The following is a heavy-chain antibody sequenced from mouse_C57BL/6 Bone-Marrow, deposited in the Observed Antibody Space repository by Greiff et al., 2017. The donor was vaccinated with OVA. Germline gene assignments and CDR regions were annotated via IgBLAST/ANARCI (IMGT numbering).Heavy chain of an antibody. CDR1: GYTFTRYW. D-gene: IGHD1-1*01. CDR2: INPSSGDT. Sequence: VQLQQSGAELAKPGASVKLSCKASGYTFTRYWMHWVKQRPGQGLEWIGYINPSSGDTKYNQKFKDKATLTADKSSSTAYMQLSRLTYEDSAVYYCAREIARYYYGSSSYFDDWGQGTTLTVSS. J-gene: IGHJ2*01. V-gene: IGHV1-7*01. CDR3: AREIARYYYGSSSYFDD.